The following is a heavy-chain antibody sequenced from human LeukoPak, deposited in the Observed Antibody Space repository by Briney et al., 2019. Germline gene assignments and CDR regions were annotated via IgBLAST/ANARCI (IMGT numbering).Heavy chain of an antibody. J-gene: IGHJ4*02. CDR2: ISYDGSNK. CDR3: AKDTGLYFDY. D-gene: IGHD1-14*01. CDR1: GFTFSTYS. Sequence: PGGSLRLSCAASGFTFSTYSMNWVRQAPGKGLEWVAVISYDGSNKYYADSVKGRFTISRDNSKNTLYLQMNSLRAEDTAVYYCAKDTGLYFDYWGQGTLVTVSS. V-gene: IGHV3-30*18.